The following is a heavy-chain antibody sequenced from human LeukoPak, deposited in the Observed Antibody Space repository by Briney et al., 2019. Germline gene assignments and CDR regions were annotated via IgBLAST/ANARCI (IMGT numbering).Heavy chain of an antibody. CDR1: GDSLNTYY. Sequence: SETLSLTCTVSGDSLNTYYWTWIRQTPGKGLEWIGFVAYSGSSNYNPSLKSRVSISIDTSKNQLSLALTSVTPADTAVYYCARVVRGVVTSNWFDPWGQGTLVTVSS. CDR2: VAYSGSS. CDR3: ARVVRGVVTSNWFDP. J-gene: IGHJ5*02. V-gene: IGHV4-59*01. D-gene: IGHD2-21*02.